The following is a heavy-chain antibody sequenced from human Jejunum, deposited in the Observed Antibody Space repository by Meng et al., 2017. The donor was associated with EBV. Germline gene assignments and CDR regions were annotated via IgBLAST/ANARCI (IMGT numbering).Heavy chain of an antibody. J-gene: IGHJ4*02. Sequence: EVQLVASGGXLVKPGXSLRLSCAASGFTFSSYSMNWVRQAPGKGLEWVSYISSGSSFIYYADSVKGRFTISRDDAKNSLSLQMNNLGADDTAVYYCVRDSSFNVHWGQGTLGTVSS. CDR2: ISSGSSFI. CDR3: VRDSSFNVH. D-gene: IGHD3-16*02. V-gene: IGHV3-21*02. CDR1: GFTFSSYS.